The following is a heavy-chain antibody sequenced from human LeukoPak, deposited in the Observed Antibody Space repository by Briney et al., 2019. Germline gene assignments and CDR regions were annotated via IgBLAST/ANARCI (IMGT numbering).Heavy chain of an antibody. CDR3: TRDLGPLLLQGIFFDY. V-gene: IGHV1-18*01. Sequence: SVKVSCKASGYTFTSYGISWVRQAPGQGPEWMGWISDYSTYNGNTNYAQKFQGRVTMTTDTSTSTAYMEVRSLRSDDAAVYYCTRDLGPLLLQGIFFDYLGPGTLVTLSS. J-gene: IGHJ4*02. CDR2: ISDYSTYNGNT. D-gene: IGHD1-26*01. CDR1: GYTFTSYG.